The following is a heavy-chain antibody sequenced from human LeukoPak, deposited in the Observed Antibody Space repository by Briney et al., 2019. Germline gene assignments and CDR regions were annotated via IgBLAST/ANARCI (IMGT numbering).Heavy chain of an antibody. CDR3: AGPGDGYMPLNDLYYYYGMDV. D-gene: IGHD5-24*01. J-gene: IGHJ6*02. CDR1: GGTFSSYA. CDR2: IIPIFGTA. Sequence: SVKVPCKASGGTFSSYAISWVRQAPGQGLEWMGGIIPIFGTANYAQKFQGRVTITADESTSTAYMELSSLRSEDTAVYYCAGPGDGYMPLNDLYYYYGMDVWGQGTTVTVSS. V-gene: IGHV1-69*13.